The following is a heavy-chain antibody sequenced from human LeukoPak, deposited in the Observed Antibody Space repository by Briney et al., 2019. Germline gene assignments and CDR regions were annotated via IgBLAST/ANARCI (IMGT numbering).Heavy chain of an antibody. CDR2: IYYSGST. CDR1: GDSINSGTYY. Sequence: SETLSLTCTVSGDSINSGTYYWGWIRRPPGEGLEWIGTIYYSGSTYYNPSLKSRVTIFVDTSKNQFSLNLSSVTAADTAVYYCARLEASSGYPDYFDYWGQGTPVTVSS. V-gene: IGHV4-39*01. CDR3: ARLEASSGYPDYFDY. J-gene: IGHJ4*02. D-gene: IGHD3-22*01.